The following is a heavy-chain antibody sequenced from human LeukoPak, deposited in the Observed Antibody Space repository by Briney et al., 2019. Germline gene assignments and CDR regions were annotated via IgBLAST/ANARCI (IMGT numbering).Heavy chain of an antibody. D-gene: IGHD2-2*01. J-gene: IGHJ4*02. Sequence: PGGSLRLSCATSGFTFSSYAMSWVRQAPGKGLEWVSGISGSGASTYYEDSVKGRFTISRDNSKNTLYLQMNSLRVEDTAVYYCAKQRSEVPVAAANYWGQGSLVTVPS. CDR3: AKQRSEVPVAAANY. CDR1: GFTFSSYA. V-gene: IGHV3-23*01. CDR2: ISGSGAST.